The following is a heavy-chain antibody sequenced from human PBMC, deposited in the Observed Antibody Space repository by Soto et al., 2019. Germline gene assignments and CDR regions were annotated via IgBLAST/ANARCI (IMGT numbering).Heavy chain of an antibody. CDR3: ASLGYCSGGSCYPRYYFDY. J-gene: IGHJ4*02. V-gene: IGHV4-31*03. CDR1: GGSISSGGYY. Sequence: SETLSLTCTVSGGSISSGGYYWSWIRQHPGKGLEWIGYIYYSGSTYYNPSLKSRVTISVDTSKNQFSLKLSSVTAADTAVYYCASLGYCSGGSCYPRYYFDYWGQGTLVTVS. D-gene: IGHD2-15*01. CDR2: IYYSGST.